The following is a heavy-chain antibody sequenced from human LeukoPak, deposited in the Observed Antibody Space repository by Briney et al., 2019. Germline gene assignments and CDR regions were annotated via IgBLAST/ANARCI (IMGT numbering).Heavy chain of an antibody. J-gene: IGHJ5*02. CDR2: INHSGST. D-gene: IGHD2-2*03. V-gene: IGHV4-34*01. Sequence: SETLSLTCAVYGGSFSGYYWSWIRQPPGKGLEWIGEINHSGSTNYNPSLKSRVTISVDTSKNQFSLKLSSVTAADTAVYYCARGCGYCSSTSCRKHHNWFDPWGQGTLVTVPS. CDR3: ARGCGYCSSTSCRKHHNWFDP. CDR1: GGSFSGYY.